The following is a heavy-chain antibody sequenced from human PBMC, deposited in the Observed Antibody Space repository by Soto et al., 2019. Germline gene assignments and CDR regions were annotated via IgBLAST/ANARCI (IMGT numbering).Heavy chain of an antibody. J-gene: IGHJ4*02. CDR2: ISGFNGNT. CDR3: ARIGVSSGHESPDFDS. CDR1: GYTFNFDG. Sequence: ASVKVSCKASGYTFNFDGITWVRQAPGQGLEWMGWISGFNGNTNYAADLQGRVTMTTDTSTSTAYMELRGLRSGDTAVYYCARIGVSSGHESPDFDSWGQGTLVTVSS. V-gene: IGHV1-18*01. D-gene: IGHD3-16*01.